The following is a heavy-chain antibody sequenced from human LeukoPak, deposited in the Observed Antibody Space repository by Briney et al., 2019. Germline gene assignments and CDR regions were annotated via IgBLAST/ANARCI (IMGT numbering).Heavy chain of an antibody. CDR1: GGSISSSSYY. CDR3: SIVPAAQAEAFDI. J-gene: IGHJ3*02. Sequence: SEALSLTCTVSGGSISSSSYYWGWIRQPPGKGLEWIGSIYYSGSTYYNPSLKSRVTISVDTSKNQFSLKLSSVTAADTAVYYCSIVPAAQAEAFDIWGQGTMVTVSS. V-gene: IGHV4-39*01. D-gene: IGHD2-2*01. CDR2: IYYSGST.